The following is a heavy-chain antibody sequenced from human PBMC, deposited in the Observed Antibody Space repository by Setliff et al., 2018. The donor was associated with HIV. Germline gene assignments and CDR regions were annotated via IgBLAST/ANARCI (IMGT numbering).Heavy chain of an antibody. V-gene: IGHV4-4*07. J-gene: IGHJ3*01. CDR1: GDSIGYYY. D-gene: IGHD2-15*01. Sequence: LSLTCTVSGDSIGYYYWSWIRQPAGRGLEWMGRIHTSGSTNYNPSLTSRVTLSVDTSKNQFFLKLTSLSAADTAVYYCARDRIEVVVDGPHDVFDVWGRGTTVTVS. CDR3: ARDRIEVVVDGPHDVFDV. CDR2: IHTSGST.